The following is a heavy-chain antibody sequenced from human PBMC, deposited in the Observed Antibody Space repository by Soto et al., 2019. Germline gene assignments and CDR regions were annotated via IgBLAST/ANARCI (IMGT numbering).Heavy chain of an antibody. CDR2: IIPILGIA. D-gene: IGHD5-12*01. CDR1: GGTFSSYT. Sequence: QVQLVQSGAEVKKPGSSVKVSCKASGGTFSSYTISWVRQAPGQGLEWMGRIIPILGIANYAQKFQGRVTXTXXKFTSTAYMELSSLRSEDTAVYYCARYRGDGYERVWGQGTRVTVSS. V-gene: IGHV1-69*02. J-gene: IGHJ4*02. CDR3: ARYRGDGYERV.